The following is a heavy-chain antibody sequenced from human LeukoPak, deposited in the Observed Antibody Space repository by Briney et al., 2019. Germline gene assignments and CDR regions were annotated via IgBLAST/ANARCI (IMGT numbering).Heavy chain of an antibody. J-gene: IGHJ4*02. Sequence: SQTLSLSCAISGDSVSSNSAAWNWIRQSPSRGLEWLGRTYYRSKWYNDYAVSVKSRITINPDTSKNQFSLQLNSVTPEDTAVYYCARGVLEIYYDSSGYTHPFDYWGQGTLVTVSS. CDR3: ARGVLEIYYDSSGYTHPFDY. D-gene: IGHD3-22*01. V-gene: IGHV6-1*01. CDR2: TYYRSKWYN. CDR1: GDSVSSNSAA.